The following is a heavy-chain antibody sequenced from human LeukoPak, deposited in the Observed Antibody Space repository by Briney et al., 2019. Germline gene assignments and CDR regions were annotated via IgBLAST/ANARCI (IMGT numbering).Heavy chain of an antibody. Sequence: PSETLSLTCTVSGGSISSSSYYWGWIRQPPGKGLEWIGSIYYSGSTYYNPSLKSRVTISVDTSKNQFSLKLSSVTAADTAVYYCASTCSGSYYCLPPPGWGQGTLVTVSS. CDR2: IYYSGST. CDR1: GGSISSSSYY. J-gene: IGHJ4*02. CDR3: ASTCSGSYYCLPPPG. V-gene: IGHV4-39*01. D-gene: IGHD3-10*02.